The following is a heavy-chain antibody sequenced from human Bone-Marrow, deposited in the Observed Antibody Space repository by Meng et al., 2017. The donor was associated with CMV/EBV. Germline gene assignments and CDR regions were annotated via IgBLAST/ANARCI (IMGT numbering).Heavy chain of an antibody. D-gene: IGHD3-22*01. CDR2: ITAYTGNT. V-gene: IGHV1-18*01. CDR1: GYTFTSYG. Sequence: QVQLVQPGAEVKKPGASVKVSCKASGYTFTSYGISWVRQAPGKGLEWMGWITAYTGNTNYAQNLQGRVTMTTDTSTSTAYLELRSLRSDDTAVYYCARDYYDSSGYYLYLFDYWGQGTLVTVSS. J-gene: IGHJ4*02. CDR3: ARDYYDSSGYYLYLFDY.